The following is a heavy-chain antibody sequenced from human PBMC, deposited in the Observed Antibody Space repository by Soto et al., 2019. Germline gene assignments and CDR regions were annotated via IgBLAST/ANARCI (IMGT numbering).Heavy chain of an antibody. CDR3: ARRGSGSDYGY. J-gene: IGHJ4*02. Sequence: EVQLLESGGGLVQPGGSLRLSCAASGFTFSSYAMRWVRQAPVKGLEWVSAISGSGGSTYYADSVKGRFTISRDNSKNTLYLQMSSLRAEDTAVYYCARRGSGSDYGYWGQGTLVTVSS. CDR2: ISGSGGST. CDR1: GFTFSSYA. V-gene: IGHV3-23*01. D-gene: IGHD1-26*01.